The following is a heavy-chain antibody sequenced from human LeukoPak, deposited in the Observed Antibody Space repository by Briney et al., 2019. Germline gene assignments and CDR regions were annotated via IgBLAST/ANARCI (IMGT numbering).Heavy chain of an antibody. CDR3: ARDLGSEAAADNVGVAFDI. Sequence: SVKVSCKASGGTFSSYAISWVRQAPGQGLEWMGGINPIFGTANYAQKFQGRVTITTDESTSTAYMERSSLRSEDTAVYYCARDLGSEAAADNVGVAFDIWGQGTMVTVSS. J-gene: IGHJ3*02. V-gene: IGHV1-69*05. CDR2: INPIFGTA. D-gene: IGHD6-13*01. CDR1: GGTFSSYA.